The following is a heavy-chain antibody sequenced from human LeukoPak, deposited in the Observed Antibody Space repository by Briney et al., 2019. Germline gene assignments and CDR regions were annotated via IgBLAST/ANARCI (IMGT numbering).Heavy chain of an antibody. J-gene: IGHJ4*02. CDR1: GGSISNYY. D-gene: IGHD6-13*01. V-gene: IGHV4-59*01. CDR2: IYYSGNT. CDR3: ARDPRGSSWFDY. Sequence: SSETLSLTCTVSGGSISNYYWSWIRQPPGKGLEWIGYIYYSGNTNYNPSLKSRVTISVDTSKNQFSLKLSSVTAADTAVYYCARDPRGSSWFDYWGQGTLVTVSS.